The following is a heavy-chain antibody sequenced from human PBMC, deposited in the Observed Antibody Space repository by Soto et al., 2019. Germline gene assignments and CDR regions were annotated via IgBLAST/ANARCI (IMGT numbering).Heavy chain of an antibody. V-gene: IGHV1-69*01. CDR3: ARGVTADSDAFDI. CDR2: IIPVFGTS. D-gene: IGHD2-21*02. J-gene: IGHJ3*02. Sequence: QAQLVQSGAEVRKPGSSVKVSCRASGSTFSTYSVSWVRQAPGQGLEWMGGIIPVFGTSGFAQKFQGRVTTTADESTGTVYMELSSLTSEDTAVYFCARGVTADSDAFDIWGQGTMVSVSS. CDR1: GSTFSTYS.